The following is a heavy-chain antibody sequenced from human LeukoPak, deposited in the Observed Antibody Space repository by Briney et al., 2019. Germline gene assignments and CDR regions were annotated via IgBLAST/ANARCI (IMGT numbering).Heavy chain of an antibody. Sequence: GASVKVSCKASGYTFTSYDINWVRQATGQGLEWMGWMNPNSGNTGYAQKFQGRVTMTRNTSISTAYMELRNLRSDDTAIYYCARDGSGVWFDYWGQGTLVTVSS. J-gene: IGHJ4*02. CDR3: ARDGSGVWFDY. D-gene: IGHD3-10*01. V-gene: IGHV1-8*01. CDR2: MNPNSGNT. CDR1: GYTFTSYD.